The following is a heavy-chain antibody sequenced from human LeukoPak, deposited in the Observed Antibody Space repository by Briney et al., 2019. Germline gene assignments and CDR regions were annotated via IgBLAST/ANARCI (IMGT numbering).Heavy chain of an antibody. CDR1: GFTFSSYG. CDR2: IRYDGSNK. V-gene: IGHV3-30*02. Sequence: GSLRLSCAASGFTFSSYGMHWVRQAPGKGLEWVAFIRYDGSNKYYADSVKGRFTISRDNSKNTLYLQMNSLRAEDTAVYYCAKDEEQLVFFGAWGQGTLVTVSS. J-gene: IGHJ5*02. D-gene: IGHD6-6*01. CDR3: AKDEEQLVFFGA.